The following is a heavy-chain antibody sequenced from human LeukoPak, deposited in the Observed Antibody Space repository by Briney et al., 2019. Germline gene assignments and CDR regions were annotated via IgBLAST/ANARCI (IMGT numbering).Heavy chain of an antibody. J-gene: IGHJ5*02. D-gene: IGHD5-24*01. Sequence: ASVKASCKASGYTFTSNYMHWVRQAHGQGHEWKGVISLSGGSRTYAKKFQGRVTLIRDMSTSTDYLELSSLRSEDTAVYYCARDNSVRDEAWWFNPWGQGTLVTVSS. CDR3: ARDNSVRDEAWWFNP. CDR1: GYTFTSNY. V-gene: IGHV1-46*01. CDR2: ISLSGGSR.